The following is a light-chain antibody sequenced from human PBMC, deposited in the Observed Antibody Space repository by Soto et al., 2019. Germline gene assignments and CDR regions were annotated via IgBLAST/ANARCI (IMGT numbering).Light chain of an antibody. J-gene: IGKJ4*01. Sequence: EIVMTQSPATLSVSPGETATLSCRASQSVNRKVAWYQQKPGQAPRLLIYGASTGATDIPDRFSGSGSGTDFTLTISSLQSEDFAVYYCQQYNNWPRATFGGGTKVDIK. CDR3: QQYNNWPRAT. CDR2: GAS. CDR1: QSVNRK. V-gene: IGKV3-15*01.